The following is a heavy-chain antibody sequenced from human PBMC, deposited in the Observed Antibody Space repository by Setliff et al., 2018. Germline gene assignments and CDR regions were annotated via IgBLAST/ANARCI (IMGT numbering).Heavy chain of an antibody. Sequence: SSETLSLTCTVSGGSISSYHWSWIRQPPGKGLEWIGYIYTSGTTSYSPSLKSRVTISIDTSKNRFSLNLNSVTAADTAVYYCARGGEIEPFWGQGTLVTVSS. CDR3: ARGGEIEPF. J-gene: IGHJ4*02. CDR1: GGSISSYH. D-gene: IGHD3-16*01. CDR2: IYTSGTT. V-gene: IGHV4-4*08.